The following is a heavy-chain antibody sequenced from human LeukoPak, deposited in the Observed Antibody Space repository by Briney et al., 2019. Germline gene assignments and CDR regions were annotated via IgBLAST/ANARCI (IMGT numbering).Heavy chain of an antibody. J-gene: IGHJ5*02. V-gene: IGHV1-2*02. D-gene: IGHD3-3*01. CDR3: ARDFWSSIMNWFDP. CDR1: GYTFTSYY. Sequence: GASVKVSCKASGYTFTSYYMHWVRQAPGQGLEWMGWINPNSGGTNYAQKFQGRVTMTRDTSISTAYMELSRLRSDDTAVYYCARDFWSSIMNWFDPWGQGTLVTVSS. CDR2: INPNSGGT.